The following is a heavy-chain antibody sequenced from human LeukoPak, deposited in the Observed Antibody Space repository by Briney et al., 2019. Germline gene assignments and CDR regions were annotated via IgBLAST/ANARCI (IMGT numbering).Heavy chain of an antibody. D-gene: IGHD3-10*01. V-gene: IGHV4-39*01. CDR2: IYYSGST. J-gene: IGHJ4*02. Sequence: SETLSPTCTVSGGSISSSSYYWGWIRQPPGKGLEWIGSIYYSGSTYYNPSLKSRVTISVDTSKSQFSLKLSSVTAADTAVYYCARQAGSPPYYFDYWGQGTLVTVSS. CDR3: ARQAGSPPYYFDY. CDR1: GGSISSSSYY.